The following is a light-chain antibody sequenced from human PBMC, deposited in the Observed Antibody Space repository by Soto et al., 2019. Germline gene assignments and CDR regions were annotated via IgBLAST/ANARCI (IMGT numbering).Light chain of an antibody. Sequence: DIQVTQSPSSLSASVGDRVTITCRASQNIEEYLNWYQHRPGKAPLLLIYSASDLRSDVPSRFSGGGSGTSFTLTISRLQPEDFATYYCQQSFSAPYTFGQGTKVDI. CDR3: QQSFSAPYT. J-gene: IGKJ2*01. CDR2: SAS. CDR1: QNIEEY. V-gene: IGKV1-39*01.